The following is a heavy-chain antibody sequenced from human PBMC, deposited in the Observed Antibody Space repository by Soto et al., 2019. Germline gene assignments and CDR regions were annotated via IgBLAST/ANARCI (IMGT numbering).Heavy chain of an antibody. CDR2: ISYDGSNK. D-gene: IGHD3-9*01. CDR3: ARVDLDYDILTGTPFDY. CDR1: GFTFSSYA. Sequence: PGGSLRLSCAASGFTFSSYAMHWVRQAPGKGLEWVAVISYDGSNKYYADSVKGRFTISRDNSKNTLYLQMNSLRAEDTAVYYCARVDLDYDILTGTPFDYWGQGTLVTVSS. V-gene: IGHV3-30-3*01. J-gene: IGHJ4*02.